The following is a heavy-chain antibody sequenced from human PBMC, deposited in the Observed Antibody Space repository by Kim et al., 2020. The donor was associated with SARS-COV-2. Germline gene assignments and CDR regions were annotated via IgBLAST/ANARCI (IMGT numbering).Heavy chain of an antibody. J-gene: IGHJ6*02. CDR3: AREKVDTAMVYYYYYYGMDV. Sequence: SETLSLTCAVSGGSISSSNWWSWVRQPPGKGLEWIGEIYHSGSTNYNPSLKSRVTISVDKSKNQFSLKLSSVTAADTAVYYCAREKVDTAMVYYYYYYGMDVWGQGTTVTVSS. CDR1: GGSISSSNW. V-gene: IGHV4-4*02. CDR2: IYHSGST. D-gene: IGHD5-18*01.